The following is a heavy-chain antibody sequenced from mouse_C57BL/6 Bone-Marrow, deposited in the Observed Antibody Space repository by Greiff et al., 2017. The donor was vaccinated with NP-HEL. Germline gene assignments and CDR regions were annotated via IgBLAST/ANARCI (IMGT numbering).Heavy chain of an antibody. D-gene: IGHD1-1*01. CDR3: ARSDYYGSYYFDY. Sequence: QVQLQQSGAELVRPGTSVKVSCKASGYAFTNYLIEWVKQRPGQGLEWIGVINPGSGGTNYNEKFKGKATLTADKSSSTAYMQLSSLTSEDSAVYFCARSDYYGSYYFDYWGQGTTLTVSS. V-gene: IGHV1-54*01. CDR2: INPGSGGT. CDR1: GYAFTNYL. J-gene: IGHJ2*01.